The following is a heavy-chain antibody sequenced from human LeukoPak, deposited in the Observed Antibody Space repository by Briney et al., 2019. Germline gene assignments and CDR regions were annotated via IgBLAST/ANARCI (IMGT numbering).Heavy chain of an antibody. Sequence: GGSLRLSCAASGFTFSAYAVTWVRQAPGKGLEWVSSITGGGDGADYAGSVKGRFTISRDNSKNTAWLQMYSLRAEDTAVYYCARGRYRSSSHFDYWGQGTLVTVSS. D-gene: IGHD6-6*01. CDR2: ITGGGDGA. CDR1: GFTFSAYA. V-gene: IGHV3-23*01. J-gene: IGHJ4*02. CDR3: ARGRYRSSSHFDY.